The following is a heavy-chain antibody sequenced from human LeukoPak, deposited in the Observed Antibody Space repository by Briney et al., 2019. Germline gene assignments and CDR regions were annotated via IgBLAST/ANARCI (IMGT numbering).Heavy chain of an antibody. CDR3: ASEGIRDYYYYSMDV. CDR1: GGSFSGYY. D-gene: IGHD1-14*01. V-gene: IGHV4-34*01. CDR2: INHSGST. Sequence: PSETLSLTCAVYGGSFSGYYWSWIRQPPGKGLEWIGEINHSGSTNYNPSLKSRLTMSVDTSKNQFSLKLSSVTAEDTAVYYCASEGIRDYYYYSMDVWGKGTTVTISS. J-gene: IGHJ6*03.